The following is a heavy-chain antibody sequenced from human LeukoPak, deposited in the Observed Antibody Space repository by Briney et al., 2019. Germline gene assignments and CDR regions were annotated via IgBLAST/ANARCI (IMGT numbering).Heavy chain of an antibody. CDR3: ARKGRPYYYDSSWGYYFDY. CDR2: ISAYNGNT. CDR1: GYTFTSYG. V-gene: IGHV1-18*01. Sequence: ASVKVSCKASGYTFTSYGISWVRLAPGQGLEWMGWISAYNGNTNYAQKLQGRVTMTTDTSTSTAYMELRSLRSDDTAVYYCARKGRPYYYDSSWGYYFDYWGQGTLVTVSS. J-gene: IGHJ4*02. D-gene: IGHD3-22*01.